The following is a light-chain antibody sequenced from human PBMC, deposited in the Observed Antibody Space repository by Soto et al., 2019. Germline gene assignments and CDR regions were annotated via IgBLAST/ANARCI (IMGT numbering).Light chain of an antibody. CDR3: HQYDSIVQT. J-gene: IGKJ1*01. Sequence: EIVFTQSPATLSLSPGERATLSCRASQTVSSYLLWYQQKRGQAPRLLIYDASTRATATPERFSSSGSGTDFTPTISRLEPEDFAVYYCHQYDSIVQTFGQGTKVDIK. V-gene: IGKV3-20*01. CDR2: DAS. CDR1: QTVSSY.